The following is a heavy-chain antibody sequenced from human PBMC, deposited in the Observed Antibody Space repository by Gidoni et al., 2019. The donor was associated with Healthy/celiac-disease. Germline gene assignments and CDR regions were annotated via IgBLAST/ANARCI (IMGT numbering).Heavy chain of an antibody. V-gene: IGHV3-13*01. J-gene: IGHJ6*03. CDR2: IGTAGDT. CDR3: ARDYGDYYMDV. Sequence: EVQLVESGGGLVQPGGSLRLSCAASGFTFSSYDMHWGRQATGKGLEWVSAIGTAGDTYYPGSVKGRFTISRENAKNSLYLQMNSLRAGDTAVYYCARDYGDYYMDVWGKGTTVTVSS. D-gene: IGHD4-17*01. CDR1: GFTFSSYD.